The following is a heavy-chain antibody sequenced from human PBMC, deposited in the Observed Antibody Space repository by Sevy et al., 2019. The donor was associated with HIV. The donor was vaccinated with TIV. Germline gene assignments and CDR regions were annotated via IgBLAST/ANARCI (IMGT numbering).Heavy chain of an antibody. CDR2: INSDGSST. D-gene: IGHD4-17*01. CDR1: GFTFSSYW. V-gene: IGHV3-74*01. J-gene: IGHJ6*02. CDR3: ARAAPSGDDPTRYYYYGMDV. Sequence: GGSLRLSCAASGFTFSSYWMHWVRQAPGKGLVWVSRINSDGSSTSYADSVKGRFTTSRDNAKNTLYLQMNSLRAEDTAVYYCARAAPSGDDPTRYYYYGMDVWGQGTTVTVSS.